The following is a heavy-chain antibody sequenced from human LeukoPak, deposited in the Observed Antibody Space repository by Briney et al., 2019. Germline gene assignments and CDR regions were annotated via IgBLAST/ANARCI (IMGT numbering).Heavy chain of an antibody. Sequence: SETLSLTCTVSGGSISSSSYYWGWIRQPPGKGLEWIGSICYSGSTYYNPSLKSRVTISVDTSKNQFSLKLSSVTAADTAVYYCARGLRRHDFWSGYESAISDYWGQGTLVTVSS. J-gene: IGHJ4*02. V-gene: IGHV4-39*01. CDR3: ARGLRRHDFWSGYESAISDY. D-gene: IGHD3-3*01. CDR2: ICYSGST. CDR1: GGSISSSSYY.